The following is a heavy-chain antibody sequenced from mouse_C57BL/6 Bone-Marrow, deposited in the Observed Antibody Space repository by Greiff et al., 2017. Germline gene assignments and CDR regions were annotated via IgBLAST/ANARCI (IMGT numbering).Heavy chain of an antibody. Sequence: VQLQQPGAELVKPGASVKMSCKASGYTFTSYWITWVKQRPGQGLEWIGDIYPGSGSTNYNEKFKSKATLTVDTSSSTAYMQLSSLTSEDSAVYYCAGADYGSRYYFDYWGQGTTLTVSS. D-gene: IGHD1-1*01. CDR1: GYTFTSYW. CDR3: AGADYGSRYYFDY. J-gene: IGHJ2*01. CDR2: IYPGSGST. V-gene: IGHV1-55*01.